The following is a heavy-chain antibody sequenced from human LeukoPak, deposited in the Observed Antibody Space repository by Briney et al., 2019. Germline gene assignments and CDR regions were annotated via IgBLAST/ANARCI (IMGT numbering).Heavy chain of an antibody. V-gene: IGHV3-23*01. CDR3: AKDPRGLEFFDY. CDR2: ISGSGGST. Sequence: SGGSLRLSCAASGFTFSSYGMSWVRQAPGKGLEWVSAISGSGGSTYYADSVKGRFTISRDNSKNTLYLQMNSLRAEDTAVYYCAKDPRGLEFFDYWGQGTLVTVSS. D-gene: IGHD3-10*01. J-gene: IGHJ4*02. CDR1: GFTFSSYG.